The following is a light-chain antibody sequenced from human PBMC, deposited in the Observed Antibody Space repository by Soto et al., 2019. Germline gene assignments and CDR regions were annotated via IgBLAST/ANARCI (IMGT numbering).Light chain of an antibody. J-gene: IGKJ4*01. V-gene: IGKV1-9*01. CDR2: AAS. CDR3: QQLNSYPLT. CDR1: QGISSTY. Sequence: DIQLTQSPSFLSASVGDGVTITCRASQGISSTYLAWYQQTPGKAPKILIYAASTLQSGVPSRFSGRGSGTDFTLTISSLQPEDFATYYCQQLNSYPLTFGGGTKVDIK.